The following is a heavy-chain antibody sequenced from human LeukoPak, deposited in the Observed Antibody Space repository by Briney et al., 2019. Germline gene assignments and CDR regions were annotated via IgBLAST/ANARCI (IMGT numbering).Heavy chain of an antibody. CDR2: ITGGGSGI. Sequence: GSLRLSCAASGFTFSNYAMSWVRQAPGKGLEWVSAITGGGSGIYYADSMKSRFTISRDNSKNTLYLQINSLRAEDTAVYYCAKWGDYDVLTGYYVSDYWGQGTLVTVSS. J-gene: IGHJ4*02. CDR3: AKWGDYDVLTGYYVSDY. D-gene: IGHD3-9*01. CDR1: GFTFSNYA. V-gene: IGHV3-23*01.